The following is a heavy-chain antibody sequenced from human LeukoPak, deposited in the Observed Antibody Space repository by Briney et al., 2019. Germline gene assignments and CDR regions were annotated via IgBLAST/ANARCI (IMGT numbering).Heavy chain of an antibody. CDR2: MNPNSGNT. J-gene: IGHJ4*02. D-gene: IGHD3-3*01. CDR1: GYTFTSYD. CDR3: ARGPRYEDFDY. Sequence: ASVKVSCKASGYTFTSYDINWSRQATGQGLEWMGWMNPNSGNTGYAQKFQGRVTITRNTSISTAYMELSSLRSEDTAVYYCARGPRYEDFDYWGQGTLVTVSS. V-gene: IGHV1-8*03.